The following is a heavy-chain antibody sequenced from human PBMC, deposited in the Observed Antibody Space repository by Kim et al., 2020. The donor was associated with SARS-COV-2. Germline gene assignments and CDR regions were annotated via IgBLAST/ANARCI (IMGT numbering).Heavy chain of an antibody. Sequence: DSVNGRFTIARDNSENSLFLQMNSLRDDDTAVYYCAGGYCSSSRCYAGPDYWGQGTLVTVST. J-gene: IGHJ4*02. CDR3: AGGYCSSSRCYAGPDY. D-gene: IGHD2-2*01. V-gene: IGHV3-48*02.